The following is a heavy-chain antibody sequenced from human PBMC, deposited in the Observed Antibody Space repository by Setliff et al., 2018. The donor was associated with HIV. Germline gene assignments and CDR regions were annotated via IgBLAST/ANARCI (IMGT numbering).Heavy chain of an antibody. V-gene: IGHV1-46*01. CDR2: MYPTGGRT. Sequence: ASVKVSCKASGYTFTGYYMHWVRQAPGQGLEWMGVMYPTGGRTTYAQKFQGRVNMTRNTSISTVYMELTSLRYEDMAVYYCARGLRQDRSNSDVFDIWGQGTVVTVSS. J-gene: IGHJ3*02. D-gene: IGHD4-4*01. CDR1: GYTFTGYY. CDR3: ARGLRQDRSNSDVFDI.